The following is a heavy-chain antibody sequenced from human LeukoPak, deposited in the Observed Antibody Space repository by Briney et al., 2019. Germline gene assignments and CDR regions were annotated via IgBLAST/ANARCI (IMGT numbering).Heavy chain of an antibody. CDR2: INHSGST. J-gene: IGHJ5*02. V-gene: IGHV4-34*01. Sequence: PSETLSLTCAVYGGSFSGYYWSWIRQPPGKGLEWIGEINHSGSTNYNPSLKSRVTISVDTSKNQFSLKLSSVTAADTAVCYCARGLRYFDWYGGNWFDPWGQGTLVTVSS. CDR1: GGSFSGYY. D-gene: IGHD3-9*01. CDR3: ARGLRYFDWYGGNWFDP.